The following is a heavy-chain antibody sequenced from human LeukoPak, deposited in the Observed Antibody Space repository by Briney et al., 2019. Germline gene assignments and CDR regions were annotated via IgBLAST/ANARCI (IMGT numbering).Heavy chain of an antibody. Sequence: SENLSLTCTVSGGSISSGGYYWSWIRQHPGKGLEWIGYIYYSGSTYYNPSLKSRVTISVDTSKNQFSLKLSSVTAADTAVYYCARVVAARYNWFDPWGQGTLVTVSS. J-gene: IGHJ5*02. D-gene: IGHD6-6*01. CDR1: GGSISSGGYY. CDR2: IYYSGST. CDR3: ARVVAARYNWFDP. V-gene: IGHV4-31*03.